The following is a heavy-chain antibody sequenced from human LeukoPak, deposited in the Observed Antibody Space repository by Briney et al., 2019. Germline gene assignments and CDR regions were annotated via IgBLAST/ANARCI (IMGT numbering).Heavy chain of an antibody. CDR1: GFTFDDYA. V-gene: IGHV3-9*01. D-gene: IGHD6-19*01. CDR3: ARDIPSSGWSSFDY. Sequence: PGRSLRLSCAASGFTFDDYAMHWGRQAPGKGLEWVSGISWNSGSMGYADSVKGRFTISRDNAKNSLYLQMNSLRAEDTAVYYCARDIPSSGWSSFDYWGQGTLVTVSS. CDR2: ISWNSGSM. J-gene: IGHJ4*02.